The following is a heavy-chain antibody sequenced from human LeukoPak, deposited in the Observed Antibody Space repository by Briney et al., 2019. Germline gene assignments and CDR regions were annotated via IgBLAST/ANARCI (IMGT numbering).Heavy chain of an antibody. CDR2: IYYSGST. D-gene: IGHD4-23*01. CDR1: GGSISSGDYY. V-gene: IGHV4-30-4*01. CDR3: ARGGLTTVVTRQFDY. Sequence: SQTLSLTCTVSGGSISSGDYYWSWIRQPPGKGLEWFGYIYYSGSTYYNPSLKSRVTISVDTSKNQFSLKLSSVTAADTAVYYCARGGLTTVVTRQFDYWGQGTLVTVSS. J-gene: IGHJ4*02.